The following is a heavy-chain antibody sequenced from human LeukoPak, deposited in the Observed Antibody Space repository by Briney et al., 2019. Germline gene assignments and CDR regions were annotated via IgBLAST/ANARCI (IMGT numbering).Heavy chain of an antibody. CDR2: ISAYNGNT. CDR3: ARVDGIAAASIFDY. CDR1: GYTFTSYG. J-gene: IGHJ4*02. V-gene: IGHV1-18*01. D-gene: IGHD6-13*01. Sequence: ASVKVSGKASGYTFTSYGISWVRQAPGQGLEWMGWISAYNGNTNYAQKLQGRVTMTTDTSTSTAYMELRSLRSDDTAVYYCARVDGIAAASIFDYWGQGTLVTVSS.